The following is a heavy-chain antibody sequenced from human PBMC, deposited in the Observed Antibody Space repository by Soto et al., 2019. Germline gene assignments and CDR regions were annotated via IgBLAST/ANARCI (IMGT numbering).Heavy chain of an antibody. Sequence: ASVKVSCKASGYTFTSYYMHWVRQAPGQGLEWMGIINPSGGSTNYAQKFQERVTITRDMSTSTAYMELSSLRSEDTAVYYCAAENDSYGPYFDYWGQGTLVTVSS. J-gene: IGHJ4*02. CDR1: GYTFTSYY. V-gene: IGHV1-46*01. CDR2: INPSGGST. D-gene: IGHD5-18*01. CDR3: AAENDSYGPYFDY.